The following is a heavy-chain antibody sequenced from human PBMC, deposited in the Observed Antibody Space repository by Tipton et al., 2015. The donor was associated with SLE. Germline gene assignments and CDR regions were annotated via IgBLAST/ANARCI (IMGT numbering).Heavy chain of an antibody. J-gene: IGHJ4*02. D-gene: IGHD6-6*01. CDR2: ISWNSATV. V-gene: IGHV3-9*01. CDR3: VCRGGIAARLDF. Sequence: SLRLSCVTSGFSFGDFAMHWVRQAPGKGLEWVAHISWNSATVEYAGSVKGRFTVSRDNAGNSLSLEMNSLRVDDTAFYYCVCRGGIAARLDFWGQGTLVTVSS. CDR1: GFSFGDFA.